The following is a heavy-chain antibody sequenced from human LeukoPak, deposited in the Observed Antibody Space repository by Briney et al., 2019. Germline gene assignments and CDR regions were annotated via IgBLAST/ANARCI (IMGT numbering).Heavy chain of an antibody. D-gene: IGHD6-13*01. V-gene: IGHV3-48*01. CDR3: ARDSSSWPHGMDV. J-gene: IGHJ6*02. Sequence: GRSLRLSCAASGFTFSSYSMNWVRQAPGKGLEWVSYISSSSSTIFYADSVKGRFTISRDNAKNSLYVQMNSLRAEDTAVYYCARDSSSWPHGMDVWGQGTTVTVSS. CDR2: ISSSSSTI. CDR1: GFTFSSYS.